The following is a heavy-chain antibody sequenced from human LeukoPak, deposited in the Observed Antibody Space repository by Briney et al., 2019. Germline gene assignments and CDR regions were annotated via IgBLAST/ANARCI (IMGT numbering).Heavy chain of an antibody. Sequence: GGSLRLSCAAFDFSFSDSTMSWVRQAAGKGLEWVAKMKEDGSDEKYVDSVKGRFTISRDNAKNSLYLQMSSLRPEDTAVYFCVVGGAGGGYFPNWGQGSLVIVSS. CDR1: DFSFSDST. J-gene: IGHJ1*01. V-gene: IGHV3-7*01. D-gene: IGHD3-16*01. CDR3: VVGGAGGGYFPN. CDR2: MKEDGSDE.